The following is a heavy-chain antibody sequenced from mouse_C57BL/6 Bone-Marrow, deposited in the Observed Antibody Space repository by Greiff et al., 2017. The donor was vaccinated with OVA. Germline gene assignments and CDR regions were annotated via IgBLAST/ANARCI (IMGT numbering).Heavy chain of an antibody. CDR2: ISSGSSTI. CDR3: ARRGYYGNPSYAMDY. Sequence: EVMLVESGGGLVKPGGSLKLSCAASGFTFSDYGMHWVRQAPEKGLEWVAYISSGSSTIYYADTVKGRFTISRDNAKNTLFLQMTSLSSEDTAMYYCARRGYYGNPSYAMDYWGQGTSVTVSS. V-gene: IGHV5-17*01. CDR1: GFTFSDYG. D-gene: IGHD2-1*01. J-gene: IGHJ4*01.